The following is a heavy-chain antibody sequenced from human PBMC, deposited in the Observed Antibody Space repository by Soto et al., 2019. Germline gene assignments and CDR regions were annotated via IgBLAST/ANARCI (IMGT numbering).Heavy chain of an antibody. V-gene: IGHV3-33*01. J-gene: IGHJ2*01. Sequence: PGGSLRLSCAASGFTFSSYGMHWVRQAPGKGLEWVAVIWYDGSNKYYADSVKGRFTISRDNSKNTLYLQMNSLRAEDTAVYYCARDRTDDDFWSGGYFDLWGRGTLVTVSS. CDR1: GFTFSSYG. D-gene: IGHD3-3*01. CDR3: ARDRTDDDFWSGGYFDL. CDR2: IWYDGSNK.